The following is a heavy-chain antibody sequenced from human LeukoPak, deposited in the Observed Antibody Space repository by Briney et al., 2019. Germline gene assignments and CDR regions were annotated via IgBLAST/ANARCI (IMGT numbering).Heavy chain of an antibody. CDR1: GYTFTSYG. CDR3: ARNQRPMVTFGGVIGENDAFDI. CDR2: INPNSGGT. Sequence: WASVKVSCKASGYTFTSYGISWVRQAPGQGLEWMGWINPNSGGTNYAQKFQGRVTMTRDTSISTAYMELSRLRSDDTAVYYCARNQRPMVTFGGVIGENDAFDIWGQGTVVTVSS. D-gene: IGHD3-16*02. J-gene: IGHJ3*02. V-gene: IGHV1-2*02.